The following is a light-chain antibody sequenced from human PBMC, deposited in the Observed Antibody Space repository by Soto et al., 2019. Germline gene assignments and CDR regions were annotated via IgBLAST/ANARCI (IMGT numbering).Light chain of an antibody. CDR2: AAS. CDR1: QSISSH. V-gene: IGKV1-39*01. J-gene: IGKJ2*01. Sequence: DIQMTQSPSSLSASVGDRVTITCRASQSISSHLNWYQQKPGKAPKLLIYAASGLQSGVPSRFSGSGSGTDFTLHISSLQTEDFATYYCQQGYSTVLYTFGQGTKLEIK. CDR3: QQGYSTVLYT.